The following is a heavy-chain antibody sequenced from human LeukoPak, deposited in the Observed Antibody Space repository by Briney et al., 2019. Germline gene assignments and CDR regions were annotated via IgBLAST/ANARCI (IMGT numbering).Heavy chain of an antibody. CDR3: ARQTGLKVGAHGFDY. CDR2: ISGSGHDI. V-gene: IGHV3-11*04. Sequence: GGSLRLSCAASGFTFSDSYMTWVRQAPGKGVEWVAYISGSGHDINYSDSVKGRFTISRDNAKNSLYLQMNSLRAEDTAVYYCARQTGLKVGAHGFDYWGQGTLVTVSS. D-gene: IGHD1-26*01. J-gene: IGHJ4*02. CDR1: GFTFSDSY.